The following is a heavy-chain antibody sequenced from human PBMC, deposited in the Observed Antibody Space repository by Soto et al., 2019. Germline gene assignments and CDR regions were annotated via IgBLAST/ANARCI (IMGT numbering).Heavy chain of an antibody. D-gene: IGHD3-10*01. CDR2: ISGSGGST. J-gene: IGHJ2*01. CDR1: GFTFSSYA. V-gene: IGHV3-23*01. Sequence: EVQLLESGGGLVQPGGSLRLSCAASGFTFSSYAMSWVRQAPGKGLEWVSAISGSGGSTYYADSVKGRFTISRDNSKNTLYLQMNSLRAEDTVVYYCAEAGGFGGDGYFDLWGRGTLVTVSS. CDR3: AEAGGFGGDGYFDL.